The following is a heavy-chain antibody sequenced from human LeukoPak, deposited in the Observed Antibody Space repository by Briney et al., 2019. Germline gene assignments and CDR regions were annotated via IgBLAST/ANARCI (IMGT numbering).Heavy chain of an antibody. J-gene: IGHJ4*02. Sequence: AGGSLRLSCAASGFNFSNYGMHWVRQAPGKGLEWVAVIWHDGSNKYYADSVKGRFTISRDNSKNTSYLQMNSLRAEDTAVYYCARGPTYYDFWSGYYHFDYWGQGTLVTVSS. CDR3: ARGPTYYDFWSGYYHFDY. V-gene: IGHV3-33*01. CDR2: IWHDGSNK. D-gene: IGHD3-3*01. CDR1: GFNFSNYG.